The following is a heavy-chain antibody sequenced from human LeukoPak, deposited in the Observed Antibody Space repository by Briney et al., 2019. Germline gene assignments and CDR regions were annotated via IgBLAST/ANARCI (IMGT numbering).Heavy chain of an antibody. CDR3: ARGPSGSGDAFDI. D-gene: IGHD1-14*01. J-gene: IGHJ3*02. CDR1: GGSISSYY. CDR2: IYYSGST. V-gene: IGHV4-59*01. Sequence: KPSETLSLTCTVSGGSISSYYWSRIRQPPGKGLEWIGYIYYSGSTNYNPSLKGRVTISVDTSKNQFSLKLSSVTAADTAVYYCARGPSGSGDAFDIWGQGTMVTVSS.